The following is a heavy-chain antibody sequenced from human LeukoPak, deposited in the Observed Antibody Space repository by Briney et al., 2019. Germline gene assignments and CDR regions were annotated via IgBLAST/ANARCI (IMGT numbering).Heavy chain of an antibody. CDR1: GYTFISYN. D-gene: IGHD2-8*01. CDR3: ARGIPLGYCTYGVCYPPYYFDF. J-gene: IGHJ4*02. V-gene: IGHV1-8*03. CDR2: LNPRSGNA. Sequence: ASVKVSCKASGYTFISYNINWVRQATGQGLEWMGWLNPRSGNAVYLQKFQGRLTITRDTSTDTVYMDLSSLTAEDTAVYYCARGIPLGYCTYGVCYPPYYFDFWGQGTLVTASS.